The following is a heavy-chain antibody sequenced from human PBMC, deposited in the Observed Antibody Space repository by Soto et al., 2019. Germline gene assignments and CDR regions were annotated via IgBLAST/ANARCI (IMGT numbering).Heavy chain of an antibody. V-gene: IGHV1-69*02. CDR2: IIPILGIA. Sequence: SVKVSCKASGGTFSSYTISWVRQAPGQGLEWMGRIIPILGIANYAQKFQGRVTITADKSTSTAYMELSSLRSEDTAEYYCARAQYYYDSSGYYPDAFDIWGQGTTVTVSS. CDR1: GGTFSSYT. J-gene: IGHJ3*02. CDR3: ARAQYYYDSSGYYPDAFDI. D-gene: IGHD3-22*01.